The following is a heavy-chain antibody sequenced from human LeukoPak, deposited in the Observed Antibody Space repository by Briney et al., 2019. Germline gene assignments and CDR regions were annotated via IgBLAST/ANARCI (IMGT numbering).Heavy chain of an antibody. CDR2: IYTSGST. V-gene: IGHV4-61*02. CDR3: ARARSSSWYLVSDWFDP. CDR1: GGSISSGSYY. D-gene: IGHD6-13*01. J-gene: IGHJ5*02. Sequence: SETLSLTCTVSGGSISSGSYYWSWIRQPAGKGLEWIGRIYTSGSTNYNPSLKSRVTISVDTSKNQFSLKLSSVTAADTAVYYCARARSSSWYLVSDWFDPWGQGTLVTVSS.